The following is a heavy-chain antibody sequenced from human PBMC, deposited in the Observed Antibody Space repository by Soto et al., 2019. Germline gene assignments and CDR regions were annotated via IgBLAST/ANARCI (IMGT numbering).Heavy chain of an antibody. CDR3: ARDRYCSGGSCYPRYFDY. Sequence: GGSLRLSCAASGFTFSSYGMHWVRQAPGKGLEWVAVIWYDGSNKYYADSVKGRFTISRDNSKNTLYLQMNSLRAEDTAVYYCARDRYCSGGSCYPRYFDYWGQGTLVTVSS. CDR2: IWYDGSNK. CDR1: GFTFSSYG. V-gene: IGHV3-33*01. D-gene: IGHD2-15*01. J-gene: IGHJ4*02.